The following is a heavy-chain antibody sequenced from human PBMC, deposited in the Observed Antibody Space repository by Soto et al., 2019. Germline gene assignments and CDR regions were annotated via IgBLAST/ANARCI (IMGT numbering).Heavy chain of an antibody. D-gene: IGHD3-10*01. J-gene: IGHJ6*02. CDR1: GYTFTSYA. Sequence: GASVKVSCKASGYTFTSYAMHWVRQAPGQRLEWMGWINAGNGNTKYSQKFQGRVTITRDTSASTAYMELSSLRSEDTAVYYCARGSSRGWFGELFFRPAMDVWGQGTTVTVSS. V-gene: IGHV1-3*01. CDR3: ARGSSRGWFGELFFRPAMDV. CDR2: INAGNGNT.